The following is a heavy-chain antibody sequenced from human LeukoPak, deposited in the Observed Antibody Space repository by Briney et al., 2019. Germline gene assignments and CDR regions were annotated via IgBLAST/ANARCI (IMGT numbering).Heavy chain of an antibody. CDR1: GGTFSGYY. CDR2: INHSGST. Sequence: PWETLSLTCAVYGGTFSGYYWSWIRQPPGKGLEWIGEINHSGSTNYNPSLKSRVTISVDTSKNQFSLKLSSVTAADTAVYYCARREWELAYYYMDVWGKGTTVTVSS. J-gene: IGHJ6*03. D-gene: IGHD1-26*01. V-gene: IGHV4-34*01. CDR3: ARREWELAYYYMDV.